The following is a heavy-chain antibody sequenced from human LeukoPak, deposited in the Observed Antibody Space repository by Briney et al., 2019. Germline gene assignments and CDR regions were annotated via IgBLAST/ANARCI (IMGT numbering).Heavy chain of an antibody. J-gene: IGHJ4*02. Sequence: SETLSLTCTVSGYSISSGYYWGWIRQPPGKGLEWIGSIYHSGSTYYNPSLKSRVTISVDTSKNQFSLKLSSVTAADTAVYYCARDGTAMVTDYWGQGTLVTVSS. CDR1: GYSISSGYY. V-gene: IGHV4-38-2*02. CDR2: IYHSGST. D-gene: IGHD5-18*01. CDR3: ARDGTAMVTDY.